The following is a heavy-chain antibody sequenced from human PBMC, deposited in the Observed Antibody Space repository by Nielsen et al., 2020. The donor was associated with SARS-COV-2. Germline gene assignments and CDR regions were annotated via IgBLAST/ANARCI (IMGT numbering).Heavy chain of an antibody. V-gene: IGHV4-59*08. J-gene: IGHJ4*02. D-gene: IGHD4-17*01. CDR3: ARGPVSDEYGETVD. CDR1: SGSISNYY. Sequence: SETLSLTCTVSSGSISNYYWSWIRQPPGKGLEWIGYIYYSGTTNYSPSLKSRVTISIDTSKNQFSLKLSSVTAADTAVYYCARGPVSDEYGETVDWGQGTLVTVSS. CDR2: IYYSGTT.